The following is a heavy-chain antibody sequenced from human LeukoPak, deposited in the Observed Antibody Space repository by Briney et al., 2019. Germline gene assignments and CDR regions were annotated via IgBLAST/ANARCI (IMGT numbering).Heavy chain of an antibody. Sequence: ASVKVSCKASGGTFISYAISWVRQAPGQGLEWMGRFIPTRDMANHAQKFQDRVTITADKSTSTAYMELSSLRSEDTAVYYCARETVGFDYWGQGTLVTVSS. J-gene: IGHJ4*02. V-gene: IGHV1-69*04. CDR2: FIPTRDMA. CDR3: ARETVGFDY. CDR1: GGTFISYA. D-gene: IGHD2-15*01.